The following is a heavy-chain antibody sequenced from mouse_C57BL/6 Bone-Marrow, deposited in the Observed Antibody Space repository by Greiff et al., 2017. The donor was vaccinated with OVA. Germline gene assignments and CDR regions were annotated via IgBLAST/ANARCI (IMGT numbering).Heavy chain of an antibody. J-gene: IGHJ1*03. CDR3: ARAFYCDV. V-gene: IGHV5-4*01. CDR1: GFTFSSYA. Sequence: EVHLVESGGGLVKPGGSLKLSCAASGFTFSSYAMSWVRQTPEKRLEWVATISDGGSYTYYPDNVKGRFTISRDNAKNNLYRQMSHLKSEDTAMYYCARAFYCDVWGTGTTVTVSA. CDR2: ISDGGSYT.